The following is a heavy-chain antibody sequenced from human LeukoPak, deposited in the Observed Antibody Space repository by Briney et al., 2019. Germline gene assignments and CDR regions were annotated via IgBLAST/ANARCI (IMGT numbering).Heavy chain of an antibody. D-gene: IGHD3-16*01. V-gene: IGHV3-7*03. CDR1: GFTFSSYW. CDR2: INHNGNVN. Sequence: GGSLRLSCAASGFTFSSYWMNWARQAPGKGLEWVASINHNGNVNYYVDSVKGRFTISRDNAKNSLYLQMSNLRAEDTAVYFCAGGGGLDIWGQGATVTVSS. J-gene: IGHJ6*02. CDR3: AGGGGLDI.